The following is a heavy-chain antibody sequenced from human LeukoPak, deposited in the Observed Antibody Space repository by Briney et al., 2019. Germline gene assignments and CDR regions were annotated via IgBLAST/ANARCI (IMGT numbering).Heavy chain of an antibody. J-gene: IGHJ4*02. CDR1: GGTFSSYT. CDR2: IIPILGIA. Sequence: ASVKVSCKASGGTFSSYTISWVRQAPGQGLEWMGRIIPILGIANYAQKFRGRVTITADKSTSTAYMELSSLRSEDTAVYYCARAYGEYCGGDCYSDYYFDYWGQGTLVTVSS. CDR3: ARAYGEYCGGDCYSDYYFDY. D-gene: IGHD2-21*02. V-gene: IGHV1-69*02.